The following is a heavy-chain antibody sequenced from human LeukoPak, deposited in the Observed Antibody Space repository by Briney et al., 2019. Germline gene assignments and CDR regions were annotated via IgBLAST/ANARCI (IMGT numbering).Heavy chain of an antibody. CDR2: INPNSGGT. J-gene: IGHJ4*02. CDR1: GYTFTGYY. V-gene: IGHV1-2*02. CDR3: ARVRLRYYYGSGSYSN. Sequence: ASVKVSCKASGYTFTGYYMHWVRQAPGQRLEWMGWINPNSGGTNYAQKFQGRVTMTRDTSISTAYMELGRLRSDDTAVYYCARVRLRYYYGSGSYSNWGQGTLVTVSS. D-gene: IGHD3-10*01.